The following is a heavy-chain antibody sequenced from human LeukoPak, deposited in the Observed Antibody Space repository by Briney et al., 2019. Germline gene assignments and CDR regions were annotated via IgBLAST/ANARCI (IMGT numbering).Heavy chain of an antibody. V-gene: IGHV3-23*01. D-gene: IGHD3-9*01. J-gene: IGHJ4*02. CDR3: VTYYDILTGYLLYYFDY. Sequence: GGSLRLSCAASGFTFSSYSMNWVRQAPGKGLEWVSAISGSGGSTYYADSVKGRFTISRDNSKNTLYLQMNSLRAEDTAVYYCVTYYDILTGYLLYYFDYWGQGTLVTVSS. CDR2: ISGSGGST. CDR1: GFTFSSYS.